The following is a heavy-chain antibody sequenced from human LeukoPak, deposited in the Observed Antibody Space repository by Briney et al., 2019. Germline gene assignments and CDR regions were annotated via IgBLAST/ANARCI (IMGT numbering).Heavy chain of an antibody. V-gene: IGHV4-31*03. J-gene: IGHJ6*02. CDR2: IYHTAST. CDR3: ASGSQYYFNMDV. Sequence: SQTLSLTCSVSAASIRTGVYYWSWVRHRPGKGLEWLGYIYHTASTYYNPSLKSRVTISVDTSNNHFSLRLSSVTAADTAVYYCASGSQYYFNMDVWGLGTPVIVSS. D-gene: IGHD3-10*01. CDR1: AASIRTGVYY.